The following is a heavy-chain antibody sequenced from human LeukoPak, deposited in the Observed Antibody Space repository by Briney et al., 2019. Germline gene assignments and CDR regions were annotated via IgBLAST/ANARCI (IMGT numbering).Heavy chain of an antibody. CDR1: GFTFSSYA. J-gene: IGHJ4*02. V-gene: IGHV3-23*01. Sequence: PGGSLRLSCAASGFTFSSYAMTWVRQAPGKGLQWVSTISGNAGSTYNADSAEGRFTISRDNSKNTLYLQMHSLRVEDTAIYYCAKVWSTVTSGSEYFDCWGQGTLVTVSS. CDR2: ISGNAGST. D-gene: IGHD4-17*01. CDR3: AKVWSTVTSGSEYFDC.